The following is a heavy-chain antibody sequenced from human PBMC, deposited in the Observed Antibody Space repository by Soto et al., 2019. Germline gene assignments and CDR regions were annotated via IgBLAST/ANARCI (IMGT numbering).Heavy chain of an antibody. CDR2: INPNSGGT. J-gene: IGHJ6*02. CDR3: ARGESYDFWSGLTQGVGGTYYYYGMDV. D-gene: IGHD3-3*01. Sequence: ASVKVSCKASGYTFTGYYMHWVRQAPGQGLEWMGWINPNSGGTNYAQKFQGWVTMTRDTSISTAYMELGRLRSDDTAVYYCARGESYDFWSGLTQGVGGTYYYYGMDVWGQVTTVTVSS. CDR1: GYTFTGYY. V-gene: IGHV1-2*04.